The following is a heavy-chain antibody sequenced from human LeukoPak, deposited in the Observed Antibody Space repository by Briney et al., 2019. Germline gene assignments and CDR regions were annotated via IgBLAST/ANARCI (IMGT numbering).Heavy chain of an antibody. Sequence: QPGGSLRLSFATSGFTFSRYSMNWVRQAPGKGPQWVSYISRSSVAIYYADSLRGHFTISRDNAKISLYLQMNRLRDEDTAVYYCARDGEMAINPYYFDYWGQGSLVTVCS. CDR3: ARDGEMAINPYYFDY. V-gene: IGHV3-48*02. CDR2: ISRSSVAI. CDR1: GFTFSRYS. J-gene: IGHJ4*02. D-gene: IGHD5-24*01.